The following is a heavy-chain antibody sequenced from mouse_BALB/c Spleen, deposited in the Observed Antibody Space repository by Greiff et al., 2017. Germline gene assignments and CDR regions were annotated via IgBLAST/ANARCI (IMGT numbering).Heavy chain of an antibody. CDR2: IYPYNGGT. V-gene: IGHV1S29*02. Sequence: VQLQQSGPELVKPGASVKISCTASGYTFTDYNMHWVKQSPGKSLEWIGYIYPYNGGTGYNQKFKSKATLTVDNSSSTAYMELRSLTSEDSAVYYCARGGLSYYFDYWGQGTTLTVSS. CDR3: ARGGLSYYFDY. CDR1: GYTFTDYN. D-gene: IGHD3-3*01. J-gene: IGHJ2*01.